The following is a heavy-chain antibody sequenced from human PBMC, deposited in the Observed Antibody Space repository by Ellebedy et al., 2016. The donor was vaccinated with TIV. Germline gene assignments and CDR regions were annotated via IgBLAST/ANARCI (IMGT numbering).Heavy chain of an antibody. CDR2: IEPVDSET. CDR3: ARRRKYGDYYFDF. D-gene: IGHD4-17*01. V-gene: IGHV5-51*01. CDR1: GYTFTTYS. J-gene: IGHJ4*02. Sequence: GESLKISCKVSGYTFTTYSIACVRQIPGKGLEWMGIIEPVDSETRYSPSFLGQVPFSVDKSINTVYLQWTKLRASDTPMYFCARRRKYGDYYFDFWGQGTQVTVSS.